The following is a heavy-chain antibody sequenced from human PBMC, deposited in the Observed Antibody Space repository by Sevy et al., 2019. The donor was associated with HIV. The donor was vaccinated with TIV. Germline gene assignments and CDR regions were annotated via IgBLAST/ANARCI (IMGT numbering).Heavy chain of an antibody. Sequence: GGSLRLSCAASGFTFDRYFMHWVRQAPGKGLEWLEVISGDGSDTSYADSLRGRFTISRDNSKNTLFLQMNRLGTEDTAVYFCAKRDLNHQFLLDFWGEGTLVTVSS. D-gene: IGHD2-21*01. J-gene: IGHJ4*02. V-gene: IGHV3-30*18. CDR3: AKRDLNHQFLLDF. CDR1: GFTFDRYF. CDR2: ISGDGSDT.